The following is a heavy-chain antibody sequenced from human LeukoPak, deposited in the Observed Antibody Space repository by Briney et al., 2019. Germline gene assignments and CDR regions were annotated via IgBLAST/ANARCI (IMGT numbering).Heavy chain of an antibody. CDR2: IKQDGSEK. J-gene: IGHJ4*02. Sequence: GGSLRLSCAASGFTFSSYWMSWVRQAPGKGLEWVADIKQDGSEKYYVDSVKGRFTISRDNAKNSLYLQMNSLRAEDTAVYYCARVGGAIAIPFDYWGQGTLVTVSS. V-gene: IGHV3-7*01. CDR1: GFTFSSYW. D-gene: IGHD3-16*02. CDR3: ARVGGAIAIPFDY.